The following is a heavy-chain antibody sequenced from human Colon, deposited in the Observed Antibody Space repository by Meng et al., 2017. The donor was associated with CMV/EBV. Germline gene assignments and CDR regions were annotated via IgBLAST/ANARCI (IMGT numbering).Heavy chain of an antibody. CDR3: ARDLSGTYFH. CDR2: TFYRSKWYN. Sequence: SQTLSLTCGISGDSVSSNTAAWNRIRQSPSRGLEWLGRTFYRSKWYNDYGPSVKGRVTINPDTSKNQFSLHLNSVTPEDTAVYYCARDLSGTYFHWGQGTLVTVSS. D-gene: IGHD1-26*01. V-gene: IGHV6-1*01. CDR1: GDSVSSNTAA. J-gene: IGHJ1*01.